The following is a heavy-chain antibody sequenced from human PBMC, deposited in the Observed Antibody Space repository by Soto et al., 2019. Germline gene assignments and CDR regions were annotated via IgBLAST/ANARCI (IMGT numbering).Heavy chain of an antibody. V-gene: IGHV4-39*01. CDR3: ATLVSDAVRRSDLAH. CDR2: FYYSGTT. Sequence: QLRFRESGPGLVRPSETLSLTCTVSGDSITASYSNWAWIRQPPGKGLELIGTFYYSGTTSQNPPLRGRVDISGHTSRNELSMSLRSVTAAASGVYYCATLVSDAVRRSDLAHWGQGTLVTVSS. D-gene: IGHD2-21*01. CDR1: GDSITASYSN. J-gene: IGHJ4*02.